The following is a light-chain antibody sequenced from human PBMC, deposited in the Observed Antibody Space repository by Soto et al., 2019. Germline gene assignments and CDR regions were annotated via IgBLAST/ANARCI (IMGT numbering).Light chain of an antibody. V-gene: IGLV2-18*02. CDR1: SSDVGHYNR. J-gene: IGLJ2*01. CDR3: SSYTTLNTLI. CDR2: EVN. Sequence: QSALTQPPSVSGSPGQSVTISCAGTSSDVGHYNRVSWYQESPGTAPKLMIYEVNNRPSGVPDRFSGSKSGNTASLTISGLQAEDEADYYCSSYTTLNTLIFGGGTKLTVL.